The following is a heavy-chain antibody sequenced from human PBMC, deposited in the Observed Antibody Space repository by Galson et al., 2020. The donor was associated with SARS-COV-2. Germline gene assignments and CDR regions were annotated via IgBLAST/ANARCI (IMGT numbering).Heavy chain of an antibody. D-gene: IGHD7-27*01. CDR1: GFSFSSFG. CDR3: ARENWGSSDY. J-gene: IGHJ4*02. CDR2: IWRDGSKK. V-gene: IGHV3-33*01. Sequence: GGSLRLSCAASGFSFSSFGMHWVRQAPGKGLEWMTLIWRDGSKKFYTDSVTGRFTISRDNSKNTLYLQMNSLRAEDTAVYYCARENWGSSDYWGQGTLVTVSS.